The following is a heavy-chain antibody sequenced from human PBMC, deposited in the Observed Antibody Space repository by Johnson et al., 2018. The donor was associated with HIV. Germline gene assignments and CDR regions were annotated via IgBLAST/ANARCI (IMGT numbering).Heavy chain of an antibody. Sequence: VQLVESGGGVVRPGGSLRLSCEASGFTFDDYGMSWVRQGPGKGLEWVSGINWNGDNTGYADSVKGRFTISRDNSKNSLYLQMNSLRAEDTALYYCAKDISPLYSSSDAFDIWGQGTMVTVSS. CDR1: GFTFDDYG. CDR3: AKDISPLYSSSDAFDI. J-gene: IGHJ3*02. D-gene: IGHD6-6*01. V-gene: IGHV3-20*04. CDR2: INWNGDNT.